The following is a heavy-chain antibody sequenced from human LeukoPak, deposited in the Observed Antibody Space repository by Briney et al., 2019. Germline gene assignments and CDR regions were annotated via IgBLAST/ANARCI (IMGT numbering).Heavy chain of an antibody. Sequence: GGSLRLSCAASGVTFSSYSMNWVRQAPGKGLEWVSSISSSSSYIYYADSVKGRFTISRDNAKNSLYLQMNSLRAEDTAVYYCARVQSGDYLGYWGQGTLVTVSS. V-gene: IGHV3-21*01. J-gene: IGHJ4*02. CDR1: GVTFSSYS. CDR3: ARVQSGDYLGY. D-gene: IGHD4-11*01. CDR2: ISSSSSYI.